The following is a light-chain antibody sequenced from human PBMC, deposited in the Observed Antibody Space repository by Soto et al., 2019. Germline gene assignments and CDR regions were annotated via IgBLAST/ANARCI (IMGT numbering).Light chain of an antibody. CDR1: QSISSY. J-gene: IGKJ5*01. Sequence: IQMTQSPASLSASVGDRVTITCRASQSISSYLNWYQQKPGKAPKLLIYAASSLQSGVPSRFSGSGSGTDFTRTISSLQPEDFATYYCQQGYSTPPITFGQGTRLENK. CDR3: QQGYSTPPIT. CDR2: AAS. V-gene: IGKV1-39*01.